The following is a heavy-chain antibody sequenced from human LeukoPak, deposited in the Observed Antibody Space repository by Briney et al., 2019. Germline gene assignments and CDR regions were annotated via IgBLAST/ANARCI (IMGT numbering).Heavy chain of an antibody. D-gene: IGHD3-9*01. CDR1: GGSISNSY. J-gene: IGHJ4*02. V-gene: IGHV4-34*01. CDR2: INHSGST. Sequence: PSETLSLTCTVSGGSISNSYWSWIRQPPGKGLEWIGEINHSGSTNYNPSLKSRVTISVDTSKNQFSLKLSSVTAADTAVYYCARGHYDTPYDYWGQGTLVTVSS. CDR3: ARGHYDTPYDY.